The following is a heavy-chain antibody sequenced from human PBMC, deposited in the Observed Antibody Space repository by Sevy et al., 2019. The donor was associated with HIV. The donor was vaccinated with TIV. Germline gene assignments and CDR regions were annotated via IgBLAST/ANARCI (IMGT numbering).Heavy chain of an antibody. CDR1: GFPFGSYE. CDR2: ISNSGSAK. V-gene: IGHV3-48*03. J-gene: IGHJ4*02. D-gene: IGHD4-17*01. CDR3: ARDLPPSATTVAHFDY. Sequence: GGSLRLSCTASGFPFGSYEMNWVRQAPGKGLEWVSYISNSGSAKYYSDSVRGRFTISRDNAKNSLYLQMNSLRAEDTAVEYCARDLPPSATTVAHFDYWGRGTMVTVSS.